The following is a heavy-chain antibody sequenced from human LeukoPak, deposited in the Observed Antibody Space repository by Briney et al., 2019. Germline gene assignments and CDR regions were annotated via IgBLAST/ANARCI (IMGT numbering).Heavy chain of an antibody. V-gene: IGHV3-23*03. D-gene: IGHD5-18*01. Sequence: GGSLRLSCAASGFTFSSYAMSWVRQAPGKGLEWVSVIYAGGSTYYADSVKGRFTISRDDSKNTVYLQMNSLRAEDTAVYYCAGNSYGYDYWGQGTLVTVSS. CDR2: IYAGGST. CDR1: GFTFSSYA. CDR3: AGNSYGYDY. J-gene: IGHJ4*02.